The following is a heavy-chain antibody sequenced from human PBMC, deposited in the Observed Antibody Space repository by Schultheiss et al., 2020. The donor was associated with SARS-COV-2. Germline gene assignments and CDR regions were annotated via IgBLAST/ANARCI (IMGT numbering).Heavy chain of an antibody. V-gene: IGHV4-39*02. CDR2: IYYSGST. D-gene: IGHD2-15*01. CDR3: ARDNCSGGKCFSGFDY. Sequence: SETLSLTCTVSGGSISSGSYYWSWIRQPAGKGLEWIGSIYYSGSTYYNPSLKSRVTISVDTSKNQFSLQLNSVTPEDTGVYYCARDNCSGGKCFSGFDYWGQGTLVTVSS. J-gene: IGHJ4*02. CDR1: GGSISSGSYY.